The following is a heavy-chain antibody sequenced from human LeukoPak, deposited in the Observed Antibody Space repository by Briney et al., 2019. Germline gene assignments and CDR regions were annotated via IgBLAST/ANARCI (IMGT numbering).Heavy chain of an antibody. J-gene: IGHJ4*02. CDR2: NSYSGNT. V-gene: IGHV4-59*01. CDR1: GGSLSTYY. Sequence: SETLSLTCTVSGGSLSTYYWTWLRQPPGKGLEWIGYNSYSGNTNYNPSLKSRVTISVDMPRNQFSLKLSSLTAADTAVYYCARAGSGWSFDYWGQGTLVTVSS. D-gene: IGHD6-19*01. CDR3: ARAGSGWSFDY.